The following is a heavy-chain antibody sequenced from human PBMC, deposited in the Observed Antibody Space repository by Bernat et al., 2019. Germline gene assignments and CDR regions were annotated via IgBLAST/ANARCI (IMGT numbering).Heavy chain of an antibody. V-gene: IGHV1-69*01. J-gene: IGHJ3*02. Sequence: QVRLVQSGAEVKKPGSSVKVSCKASGGTFSSYAISWVRQAPGQGLEWMGGIIPIFGTANYAQKFQGRVTITADESTSTAYMELSSLRSEDTAVYYCATSFMITFGGVSMHDAFDIWGQGTMVTVSS. CDR3: ATSFMITFGGVSMHDAFDI. CDR2: IIPIFGTA. D-gene: IGHD3-16*01. CDR1: GGTFSSYA.